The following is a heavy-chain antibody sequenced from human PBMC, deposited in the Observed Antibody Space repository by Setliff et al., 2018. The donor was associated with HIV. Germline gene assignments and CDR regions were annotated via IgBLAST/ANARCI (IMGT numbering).Heavy chain of an antibody. CDR3: APIDPFPHDYSNSSFDY. D-gene: IGHD4-4*01. CDR1: GYTFTSYY. J-gene: IGHJ4*02. CDR2: INPSDGST. Sequence: ASVKVSCKASGYTFTSYYMHWVRQAPGQGLEWMGIINPSDGSTSYAQKFQGRVTMTRDTSTSTAYMELRSLRSDDTAVYYCAPIDPFPHDYSNSSFDYWGQGTLVTVSS. V-gene: IGHV1-46*01.